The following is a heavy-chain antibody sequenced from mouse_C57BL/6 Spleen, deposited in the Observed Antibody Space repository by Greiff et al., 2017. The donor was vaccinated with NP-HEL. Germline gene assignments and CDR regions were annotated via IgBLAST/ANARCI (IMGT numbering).Heavy chain of an antibody. CDR3: ARSGAIPFDY. Sequence: VQLQQSGPELVKPGASVKISCKASGYTFTDYYMNWVKQSHGKSLEWIGDINPNNGGTSYNQKFKGKATLTVDKSSSTAYMELRSLTSEDSAVYYCARSGAIPFDYWGQGTTLTVSS. J-gene: IGHJ2*01. CDR1: GYTFTDYY. D-gene: IGHD5-1-1*01. CDR2: INPNNGGT. V-gene: IGHV1-26*01.